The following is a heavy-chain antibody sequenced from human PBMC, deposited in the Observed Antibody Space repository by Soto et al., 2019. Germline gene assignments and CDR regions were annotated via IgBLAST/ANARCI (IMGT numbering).Heavy chain of an antibody. CDR1: GGTFSSYA. D-gene: IGHD3-22*01. CDR3: AGRSSGAPGYYYGMDV. J-gene: IGHJ6*02. Sequence: QVQLVQSGAEVKKPGSSVKVSCKASGGTFSSYAISWVRQAPGQGLEWMGGIIAIFSTADYAQKFQGRVTITADLSTSTAYLELSSLSSEDTAVYYCAGRSSGAPGYYYGMDVWGQGTTVTVSS. V-gene: IGHV1-69*12. CDR2: IIAIFSTA.